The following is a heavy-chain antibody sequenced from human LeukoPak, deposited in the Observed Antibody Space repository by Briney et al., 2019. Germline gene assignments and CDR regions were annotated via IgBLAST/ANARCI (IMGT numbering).Heavy chain of an antibody. CDR1: GFTFSRYW. CDR2: INTDGSTT. J-gene: IGHJ2*01. V-gene: IGHV3-74*01. CDR3: ARVNTGNWYFDL. Sequence: GGSLRLSCAASGFTFSRYWMHRVRQAPGKGLVWVSRINTDGSTTSYADSVRGRFTISRDNAENTVYLQMNSLGAEDTALYFCARVNTGNWYFDLWGRGTLVTVSS. D-gene: IGHD3-10*01.